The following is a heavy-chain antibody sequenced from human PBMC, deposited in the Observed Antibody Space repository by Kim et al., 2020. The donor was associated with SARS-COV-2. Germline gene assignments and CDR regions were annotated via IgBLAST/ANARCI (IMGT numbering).Heavy chain of an antibody. D-gene: IGHD7-27*01. Sequence: SETLSLTCTVSGGAISNYFWSWIRQPPGGGLEWIGYIHYSGMTVYNPSLESRVTTSLDTSESQFSLRLTSATAADTAIYYCAILPLRDNWGWRDAFDIWGQGTMVTVSS. CDR1: GGAISNYF. J-gene: IGHJ3*02. CDR2: IHYSGMT. V-gene: IGHV4-59*13. CDR3: AILPLRDNWGWRDAFDI.